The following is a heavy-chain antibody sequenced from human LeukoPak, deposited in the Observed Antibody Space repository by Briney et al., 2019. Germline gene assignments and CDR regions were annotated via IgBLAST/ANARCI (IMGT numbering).Heavy chain of an antibody. CDR2: ISGSGSST. Sequence: GGSLRLSCAASGFTFSSYGMSWVRQAPGKGLEWVSAISGSGSSTYYADSVQGRFTISRDNSKNTLYLQMNSLRAEDTAVYYCARIGYSYGPLGYYYYMDVWGKGTTVTISS. V-gene: IGHV3-23*01. CDR1: GFTFSSYG. J-gene: IGHJ6*03. CDR3: ARIGYSYGPLGYYYYMDV. D-gene: IGHD5-18*01.